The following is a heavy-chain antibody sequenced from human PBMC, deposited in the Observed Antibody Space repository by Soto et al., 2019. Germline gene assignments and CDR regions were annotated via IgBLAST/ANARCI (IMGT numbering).Heavy chain of an antibody. Sequence: GASVKVSCKASGGTFSSYAISWVRQAPGQGLELMGGIIPIFGTANYAQKFQGRVTITADESTSTAYMELSSLRSEDTAVYYCARGFYDLSYYYYYGMDVWGQGTTVTVSS. J-gene: IGHJ6*02. V-gene: IGHV1-69*13. CDR3: ARGFYDLSYYYYYGMDV. D-gene: IGHD3-3*01. CDR2: IIPIFGTA. CDR1: GGTFSSYA.